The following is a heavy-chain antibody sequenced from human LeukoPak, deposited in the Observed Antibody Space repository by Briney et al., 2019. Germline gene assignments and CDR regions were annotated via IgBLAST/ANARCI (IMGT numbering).Heavy chain of an antibody. CDR3: ARDRLTAFWNGDSWDY. Sequence: PGGSLRLSCAASGFTFSSHWMSWVRQAPGKGLEWVANIKQDGSEKYYVDSVKGRFTISRDNTKNSLYLQMNSLRAEDTAVYYCARDRLTAFWNGDSWDYWGQGTLVSVFS. J-gene: IGHJ4*02. CDR1: GFTFSSHW. D-gene: IGHD3-3*01. V-gene: IGHV3-7*01. CDR2: IKQDGSEK.